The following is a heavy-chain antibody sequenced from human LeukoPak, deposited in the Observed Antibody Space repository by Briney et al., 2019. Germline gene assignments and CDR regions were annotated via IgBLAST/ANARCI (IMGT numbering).Heavy chain of an antibody. CDR1: GFTFSSYA. V-gene: IGHV3-23*01. CDR3: ANAVRRGF. J-gene: IGHJ4*02. Sequence: GGSLRLSCAVSGFTFSSYAMSWVRQAPGKGLEWVSTISDSGGRTYCADSVKGRFTISRDNSKNNLYLQMSSLRAEDTAIYYCANAVRRGFWGQGTLVTVSS. CDR2: ISDSGGRT.